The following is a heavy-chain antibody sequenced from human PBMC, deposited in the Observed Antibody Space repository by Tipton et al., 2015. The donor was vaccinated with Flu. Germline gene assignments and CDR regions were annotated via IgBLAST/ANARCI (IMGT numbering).Heavy chain of an antibody. CDR2: IYYSGST. D-gene: IGHD3-16*01. J-gene: IGHJ4*02. CDR1: GGSISSGGYY. CDR3: ARVLRVPFGGLSCFDS. Sequence: TLSLTCTVSGGSISSGGYYWNWIRQHPGKGLEWIGYIYYSGSTYYNPSLKSRVTISVDTSKNQFSLKLRSVTAADTAVYYCARVLRVPFGGLSCFDSWGQGTLVTVSS. V-gene: IGHV4-31*03.